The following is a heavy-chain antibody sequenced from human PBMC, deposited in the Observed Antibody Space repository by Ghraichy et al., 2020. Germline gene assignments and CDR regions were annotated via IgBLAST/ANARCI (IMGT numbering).Heavy chain of an antibody. CDR3: ARGGRKIFGVVITGARGPLDY. CDR1: GGSFSGYY. Sequence: SETLSLTCAVYGGSFSGYYWSRIRQPPGKGLEWIGEINHSGSTNYNPSLKSRVTISVDTSKNQFSLKLSSVTAADTAVYYCARGGRKIFGVVITGARGPLDYWGQGTLVTVSS. CDR2: INHSGST. D-gene: IGHD3-3*01. J-gene: IGHJ4*02. V-gene: IGHV4-34*01.